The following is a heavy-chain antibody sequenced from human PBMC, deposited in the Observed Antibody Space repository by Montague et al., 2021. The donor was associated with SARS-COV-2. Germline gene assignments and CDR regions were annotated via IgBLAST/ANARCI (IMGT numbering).Heavy chain of an antibody. CDR1: GGSISSSSYY. CDR2: IYYSGST. Sequence: SETLFLTCTVSGGSISSSSYYWGWIRQPPGKGLEWIGSIYYSGSTYYNPSLKSRVTISVDTSKNQFSLKLSSVTAADTAVYYCAKLLWFRGGFDYWGQGTLVTVSS. V-gene: IGHV4-39*07. CDR3: AKLLWFRGGFDY. D-gene: IGHD3-10*01. J-gene: IGHJ4*02.